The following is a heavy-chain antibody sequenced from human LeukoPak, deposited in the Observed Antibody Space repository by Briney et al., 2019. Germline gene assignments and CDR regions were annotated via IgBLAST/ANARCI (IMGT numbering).Heavy chain of an antibody. CDR1: GGSFSGYY. CDR3: ARGITHSSGSMANWFDP. J-gene: IGHJ5*02. D-gene: IGHD3-22*01. Sequence: SETLSLTCAVYGGSFSGYYWSWIRQPPGKGLEWIGEINHSGSTNYNPSLMSRVTISVDTSKNQFSLKLSSVTAADTAVYYCARGITHSSGSMANWFDPWGQGTLVTVSS. CDR2: INHSGST. V-gene: IGHV4-34*01.